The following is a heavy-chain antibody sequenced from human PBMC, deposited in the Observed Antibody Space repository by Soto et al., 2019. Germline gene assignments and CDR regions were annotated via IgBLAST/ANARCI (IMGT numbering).Heavy chain of an antibody. D-gene: IGHD3-3*01. V-gene: IGHV1-3*01. J-gene: IGHJ3*02. Sequence: QVPLVQSGAEVKRPGASVKVSCKASGYAFTSYAIHWVRQAPGQGLEYMGWINCGNGNTKYSQKLQGRLTITRDTSASTAYMELSSLRSEDTAVYFCAREHDSWSLYAFDMWGQGTMVTVSS. CDR2: INCGNGNT. CDR1: GYAFTSYA. CDR3: AREHDSWSLYAFDM.